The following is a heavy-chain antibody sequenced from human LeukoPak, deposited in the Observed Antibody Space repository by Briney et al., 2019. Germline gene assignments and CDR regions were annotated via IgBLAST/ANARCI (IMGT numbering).Heavy chain of an antibody. J-gene: IGHJ4*02. Sequence: ASVKVSSKASGYTFTSYYMHWVRQAPGQGLEWMGIIYPSGGSTSYAQKFQGRGTMTRDTSTSTVYMELSSLRSEDTAVYYCARDRYYYGSGSTRYYFDYWGQGTLVTVSS. V-gene: IGHV1-46*01. CDR3: ARDRYYYGSGSTRYYFDY. CDR1: GYTFTSYY. D-gene: IGHD3-10*01. CDR2: IYPSGGST.